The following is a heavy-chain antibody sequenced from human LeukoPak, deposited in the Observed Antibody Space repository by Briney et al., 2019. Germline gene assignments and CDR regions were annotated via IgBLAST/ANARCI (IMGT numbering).Heavy chain of an antibody. D-gene: IGHD3-22*01. J-gene: IGHJ4*02. CDR2: INHSGST. CDR3: ARARGILYYDSSGEYYFDY. V-gene: IGHV4-34*01. Sequence: SETLSLTCAVYGESFSDYYWSWIRQPPGKGLEWLGEINHSGSTNYNPSLKSRVTISVDTSKNQFSLKLSSVTAADTAVYYCARARGILYYDSSGEYYFDYWGQGTLVTVSS. CDR1: GESFSDYY.